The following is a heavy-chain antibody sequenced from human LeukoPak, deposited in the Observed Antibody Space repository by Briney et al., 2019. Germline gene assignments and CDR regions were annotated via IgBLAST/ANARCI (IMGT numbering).Heavy chain of an antibody. CDR2: ISYDGSNK. CDR1: GFTFSSYA. CDR3: ARPLGKVVPAASGMDV. J-gene: IGHJ6*02. Sequence: PGGSLRLSCAASGFTFSSYAMHWVRQAPGKGLEWVAVISYDGSNKYYADSVKGRFTISRDNSKNTLYLQMNSLRAEDTAVYYCARPLGKVVPAASGMDVWGQGTTVTVSS. D-gene: IGHD2-2*01. V-gene: IGHV3-30-3*01.